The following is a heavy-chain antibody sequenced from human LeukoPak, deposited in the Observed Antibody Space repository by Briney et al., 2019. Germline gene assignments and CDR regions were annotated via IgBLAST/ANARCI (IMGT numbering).Heavy chain of an antibody. CDR3: ARGSSSGYYPSDY. D-gene: IGHD3-22*01. CDR2: TYSGGRT. CDR1: GFTVSSNY. Sequence: PARSMRPSSAAAGFTVSSNYTSWVRQAPGKGLEWVSVTYSGGRTYYADSVKGRFTISRDNSKNRLYLQMNSLRAEDTAVYYCARGSSSGYYPSDYWGEGTLVTVSS. J-gene: IGHJ4*02. V-gene: IGHV3-66*01.